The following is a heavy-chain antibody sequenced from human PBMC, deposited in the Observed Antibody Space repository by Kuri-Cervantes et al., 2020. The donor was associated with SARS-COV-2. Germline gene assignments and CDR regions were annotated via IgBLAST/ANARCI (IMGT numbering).Heavy chain of an antibody. D-gene: IGHD2-2*01. CDR2: IDPTDSYT. J-gene: IGHJ6*02. Sequence: KVSCKGSGYSFTSYWITWVRQMPGKGLEWMGRIDPTDSYTNYSPSFQGHVTISADKSISTAYLQWSSLKASDTAMYYCARQGSTSEAYYYGMDVWGQGTTVTVSS. CDR1: GYSFTSYW. V-gene: IGHV5-10-1*01. CDR3: ARQGSTSEAYYYGMDV.